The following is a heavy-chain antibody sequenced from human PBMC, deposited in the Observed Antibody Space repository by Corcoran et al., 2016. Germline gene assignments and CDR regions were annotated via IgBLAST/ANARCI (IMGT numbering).Heavy chain of an antibody. Sequence: QVQLVQSGAEVKKPGSSVKVSCKASGGTFSSYAISWVRQAPGQGLEWMGGIIPIFGTANYAQKFQGRVTITADESTSTAYRELSSLRSEDTAVYYCARDRYGSGGICISAVDIWGQGTMVTGSS. CDR2: IIPIFGTA. CDR3: ARDRYGSGGICISAVDI. CDR1: GGTFSSYA. D-gene: IGHD2-15*01. J-gene: IGHJ3*02. V-gene: IGHV1-69*01.